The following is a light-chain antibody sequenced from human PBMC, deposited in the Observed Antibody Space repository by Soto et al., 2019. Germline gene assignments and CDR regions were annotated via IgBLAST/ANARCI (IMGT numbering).Light chain of an antibody. CDR3: QSYDSSLSGVV. J-gene: IGLJ2*01. CDR1: SSNIGAGYD. V-gene: IGLV1-40*01. Sequence: QAVVTQPPSVSGAPGQRVTISCTGSSSNIGAGYDVHWYQQLPGTAPKLLIYGNSNRPSGVPDRFSGSKSGTSASLAIIGLQAEEEADYYCQSYDSSLSGVVFGGGTKLTVL. CDR2: GNS.